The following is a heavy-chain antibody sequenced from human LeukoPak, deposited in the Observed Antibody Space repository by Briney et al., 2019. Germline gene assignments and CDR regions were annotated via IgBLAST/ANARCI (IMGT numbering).Heavy chain of an antibody. CDR1: GYTFTTYY. V-gene: IGHV1-46*01. CDR2: INPSGGST. J-gene: IGHJ4*02. CDR3: ARGSRPVYNLLTGKRYFDY. D-gene: IGHD3-9*01. Sequence: GASVKVSCKASGYTFTTYYVHWVRQAPGQGLEWMGIINPSGGSTTYAQKFRGGLTMTRDMSTSTVYMELSSLRSEDTAVYYCARGSRPVYNLLTGKRYFDYWGQGTLLTVSS.